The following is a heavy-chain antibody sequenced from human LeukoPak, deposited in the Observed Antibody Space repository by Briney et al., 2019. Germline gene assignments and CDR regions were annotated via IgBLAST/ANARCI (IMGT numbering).Heavy chain of an antibody. CDR1: GFTFDNYG. J-gene: IGHJ6*03. D-gene: IGHD2-15*01. Sequence: GGSLRLSCAASGFTFDNYGMHWVRQAPGKGLEWVAFVRYDETNKYYADSVKGRFTISRDNSKNTLYLQMNSLRVEDTAIYYCAKTHGPYCSGGTCLDYYYMDVWGKGTTVTVSS. V-gene: IGHV3-30*02. CDR3: AKTHGPYCSGGTCLDYYYMDV. CDR2: VRYDETNK.